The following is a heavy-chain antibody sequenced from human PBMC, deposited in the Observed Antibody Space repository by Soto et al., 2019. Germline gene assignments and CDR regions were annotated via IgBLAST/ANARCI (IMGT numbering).Heavy chain of an antibody. CDR3: ARDVARGGNFDY. CDR2: IYYSGST. CDR1: GGSIISGGYY. J-gene: IGHJ4*02. Sequence: QVQLQESGPGLEKPSQTVSLTCTVYGGSIISGGYYWSWIRQHPGKGLEWIGCIYYSGSTYYNPSLKSRVTISVDTSKNQFSLKLSSVTAADTAVYYCARDVARGGNFDYWGQGTLVTVSS. V-gene: IGHV4-31*03. D-gene: IGHD3-16*01.